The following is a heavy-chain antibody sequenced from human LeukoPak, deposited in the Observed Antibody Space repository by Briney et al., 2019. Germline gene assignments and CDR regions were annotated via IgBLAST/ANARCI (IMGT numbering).Heavy chain of an antibody. D-gene: IGHD6-19*01. Sequence: PSETLSLTCTVSGDSINSFYWSWLRQPPGKELEWIGYIYTSGSTHYNPSLKSRVTISADTSKNQFSLKLSSVTAADTAVYYCARRLAGVFDAFDIWGQGTMVTVSS. CDR1: GDSINSFY. J-gene: IGHJ3*02. CDR3: ARRLAGVFDAFDI. V-gene: IGHV4-4*09. CDR2: IYTSGST.